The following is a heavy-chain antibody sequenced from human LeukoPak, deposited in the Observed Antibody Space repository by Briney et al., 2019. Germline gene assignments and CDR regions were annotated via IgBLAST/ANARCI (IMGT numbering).Heavy chain of an antibody. CDR3: ARDYYGSVDY. J-gene: IGHJ4*02. CDR1: GFTFSRCW. D-gene: IGHD3-10*01. CDR2: ISSDGSST. Sequence: GGSLRLSCAASGFTFSRCWMTWGRQAPGKGLVWVSRISSDGSSTSYADSVKGRFTISRDNAKNTLYLQMNSPRAEDTAVYYCARDYYGSVDYWGQGTLVTVSP. V-gene: IGHV3-74*01.